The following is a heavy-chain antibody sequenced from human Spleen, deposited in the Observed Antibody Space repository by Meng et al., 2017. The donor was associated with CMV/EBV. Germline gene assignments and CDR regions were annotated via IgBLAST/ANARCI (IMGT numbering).Heavy chain of an antibody. CDR1: GFTFSNFA. Sequence: SVKVSCKASGFTFSNFAVQWVRQARGQRLEWMGWIVVGSGGTNYAQKFQERVIITRDKSTNTAHMELSRLRSEDTAIYYCATMEWEAHGVGVLDLWGQGTLVTVSS. V-gene: IGHV1-58*01. CDR3: ATMEWEAHGVGVLDL. D-gene: IGHD1-26*01. CDR2: IVVGSGGT. J-gene: IGHJ5*02.